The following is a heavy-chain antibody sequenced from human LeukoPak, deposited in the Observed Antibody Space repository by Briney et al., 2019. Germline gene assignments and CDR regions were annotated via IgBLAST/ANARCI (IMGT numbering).Heavy chain of an antibody. CDR3: ARDRYSGYDGFGAFDI. CDR1: GGSVSSGSYY. D-gene: IGHD5-12*01. CDR2: IYTTGSTTGST. J-gene: IGHJ3*02. V-gene: IGHV4-61*02. Sequence: SQTLSLTCTVSGGSVSSGSYYWNWIRQPAGKGLEWIGRIYTTGSTTGSTTYNPSLKSRVTMSIDTSRTHFSLELSSVIAADTAVYYCARDRYSGYDGFGAFDIWGQGTMVTVSS.